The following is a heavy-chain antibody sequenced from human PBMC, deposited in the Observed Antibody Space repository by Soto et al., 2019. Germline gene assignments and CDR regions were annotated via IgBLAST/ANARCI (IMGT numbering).Heavy chain of an antibody. Sequence: QVQLVQSGGEVKKPGASVKVSCKASGDTVTKYGISWVRQAPGQGLEWLGWISFYNGHTNYALKFQDRITFTTDTSTSTASMELRSLTSADTAVYYCASATSIAVAGKETWGQGTVVTVSS. CDR1: GDTVTKYG. CDR2: ISFYNGHT. V-gene: IGHV1-18*01. J-gene: IGHJ4*02. D-gene: IGHD6-19*01. CDR3: ASATSIAVAGKET.